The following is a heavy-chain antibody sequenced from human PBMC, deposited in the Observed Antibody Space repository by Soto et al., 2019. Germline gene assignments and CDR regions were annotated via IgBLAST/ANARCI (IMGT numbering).Heavy chain of an antibody. CDR1: GGSFSNYY. CDR3: AKGGGSLWS. J-gene: IGHJ5*02. V-gene: IGHV4-34*01. Sequence: QVQLQQWGAGLLKPSETLSLTCAVYGGSFSNYYWTWIRQPPGKGLEWIGEINLSLSTNYNPSLKSLVTISLHTSKNQFPLKLTSVTAADTAVYYCAKGGGSLWSWGQGTLVTVSS. D-gene: IGHD3-10*01. CDR2: INLSLST.